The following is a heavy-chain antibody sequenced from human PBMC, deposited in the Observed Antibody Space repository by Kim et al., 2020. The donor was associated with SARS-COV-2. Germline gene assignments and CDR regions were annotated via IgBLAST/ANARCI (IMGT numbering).Heavy chain of an antibody. CDR2: ST. Sequence: STNSHPSLKSRVTISVDTSKNQFSLKLSSVTAADTAVYYCARRWLAFDYWGQGTLVTVSS. V-gene: IGHV4-34*01. J-gene: IGHJ4*02. D-gene: IGHD6-19*01. CDR3: ARRWLAFDY.